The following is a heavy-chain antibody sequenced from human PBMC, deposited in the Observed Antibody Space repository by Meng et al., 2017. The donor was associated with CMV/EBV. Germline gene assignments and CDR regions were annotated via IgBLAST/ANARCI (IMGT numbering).Heavy chain of an antibody. CDR2: ISYDGSNK. J-gene: IGHJ6*02. Sequence: LSLTCAASGFTFSNAWMSWVRQAPGKGLEWVAVISYDGSNKYYADSVKGRLTISRDNSKNTLYLQMNSLRAEDTAVYYCARNIAARTYYYYYYGMDVWGQGTTVTVSS. CDR1: GFTFSNAW. D-gene: IGHD6-6*01. V-gene: IGHV3-30*03. CDR3: ARNIAARTYYYYYYGMDV.